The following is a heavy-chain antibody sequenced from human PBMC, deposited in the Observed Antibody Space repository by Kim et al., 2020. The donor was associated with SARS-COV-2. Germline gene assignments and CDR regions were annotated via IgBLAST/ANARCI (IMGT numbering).Heavy chain of an antibody. CDR1: GFTFSSYA. CDR3: AKDLAPLVPSSMDY. J-gene: IGHJ4*02. V-gene: IGHV3-23*01. D-gene: IGHD2-2*01. Sequence: GGSLRLSCAASGFTFSSYAMSWVRQAPGKGLEWVSAISGSGGSTYYADSVKGRFTISRDNSKNTPYLQMNSLRAEDTAVYYCAKDLAPLVPSSMDYWGQGTLVTSPQ. CDR2: ISGSGGST.